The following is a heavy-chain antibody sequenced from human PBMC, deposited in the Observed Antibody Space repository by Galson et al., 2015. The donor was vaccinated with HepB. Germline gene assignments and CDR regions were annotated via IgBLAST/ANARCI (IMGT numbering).Heavy chain of an antibody. V-gene: IGHV3-48*02. CDR3: AREVSGTFHAFDI. CDR1: GFTFSNYR. D-gene: IGHD2/OR15-2a*01. J-gene: IGHJ3*02. Sequence: SLRLSCAASGFTFSNYRLNWVRQAPGKGLEWVSYIDIIDTTTQYADSVKGRFTISRDNAKNSLFLQMNILRDEDKAVYYCAREVSGTFHAFDIWGQGTMVTVSS. CDR2: IDIIDTTT.